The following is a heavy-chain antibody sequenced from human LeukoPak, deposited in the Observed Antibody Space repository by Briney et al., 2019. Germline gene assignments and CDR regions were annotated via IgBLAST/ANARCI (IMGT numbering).Heavy chain of an antibody. Sequence: PSETLSLTCTVSGGSISSYYWSWIRQPPGKGLEWIGYIYYSGSTNYNPSLKSRVTISVDTSKNQFSLKLSSVTAADTAVYYCARAWGVYWYFDLWGRGTLVTVSS. D-gene: IGHD3-16*01. CDR3: ARAWGVYWYFDL. V-gene: IGHV4-59*01. CDR2: IYYSGST. J-gene: IGHJ2*01. CDR1: GGSISSYY.